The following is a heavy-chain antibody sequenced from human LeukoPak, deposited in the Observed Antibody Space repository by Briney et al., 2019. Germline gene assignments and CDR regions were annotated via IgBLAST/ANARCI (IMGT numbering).Heavy chain of an antibody. J-gene: IGHJ4*02. D-gene: IGHD5-24*01. CDR1: GVTVSSNY. CDR3: ARGDGYNFFDF. V-gene: IGHV3-66*02. CDR2: IYVGGNT. Sequence: GGSLRLSCAASGVTVSSNYMNWVSQAPGKGLEWVSVIYVGGNTYYADSVKGRFTISRDNPKNTLYLQMNSLRAEDTAVYYCARGDGYNFFDFWGQGTLVTVSS.